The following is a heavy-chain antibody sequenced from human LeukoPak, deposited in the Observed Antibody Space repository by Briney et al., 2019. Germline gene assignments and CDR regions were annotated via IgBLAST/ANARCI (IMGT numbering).Heavy chain of an antibody. CDR2: ISSDGSNK. V-gene: IGHV3-30*18. Sequence: GGSLRLSCSASGFIFSSYGMHWVRQAPGKGLEWVAAISSDGSNKYYADSVKGRLTISRDSSKNTLYLEMNSLRAEDTAVYFCAKDGVFRQWLGGWQDYWGQGTLVTVSS. CDR3: AKDGVFRQWLGGWQDY. J-gene: IGHJ4*02. D-gene: IGHD6-19*01. CDR1: GFIFSSYG.